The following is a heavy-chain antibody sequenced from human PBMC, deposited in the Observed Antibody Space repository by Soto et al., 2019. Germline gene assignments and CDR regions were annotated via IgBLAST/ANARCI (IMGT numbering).Heavy chain of an antibody. CDR1: GGTFSNYV. D-gene: IGHD3-10*01. CDR2: IIPRFGTT. Sequence: QVQLVQSGTEVKKPGSSAKVSCKASGGTFSNYVISWVRQAPGQGLEWMGGIIPRFGTTDYAKKFQGRIAITADESTTTVYMYLSSLRFEYTAVYFCEIDVGSGEWSVVWGQGTTVIGSS. CDR3: EIDVGSGEWSVV. V-gene: IGHV1-69*01. J-gene: IGHJ6*02.